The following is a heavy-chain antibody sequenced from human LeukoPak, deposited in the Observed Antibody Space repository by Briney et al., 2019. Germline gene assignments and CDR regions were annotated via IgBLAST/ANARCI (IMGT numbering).Heavy chain of an antibody. D-gene: IGHD6-13*01. CDR2: ISSSSSTI. J-gene: IGHJ4*02. CDR3: ARGSSSFDY. V-gene: IGHV3-48*01. CDR1: GFTFSSSA. Sequence: GGSLRLSCAASGFTFSSSAMSWVRQAPGKGLEWVSYISSSSSTIYYADSVKGRFTISRDNAKNSLYLQMNSLRAEDTAVYYCARGSSSFDYWGQGTLVTVSS.